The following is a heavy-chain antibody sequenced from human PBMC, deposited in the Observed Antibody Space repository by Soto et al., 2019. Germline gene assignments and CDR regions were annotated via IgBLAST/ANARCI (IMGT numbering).Heavy chain of an antibody. V-gene: IGHV3-66*01. CDR2: IYSGGST. Sequence: EVQLVESGGGLVQPGGSLRLSCAASGFTVSSNYMSWVRQAPGKGLEWVSVIYSGGSTYYADSVKGRFTISRDNSKNTLYLQMNSLRAEDTAVYYCARDRRRTIPNLGPDYWGQGTLVTVSS. D-gene: IGHD3-9*01. J-gene: IGHJ4*02. CDR3: ARDRRRTIPNLGPDY. CDR1: GFTVSSNY.